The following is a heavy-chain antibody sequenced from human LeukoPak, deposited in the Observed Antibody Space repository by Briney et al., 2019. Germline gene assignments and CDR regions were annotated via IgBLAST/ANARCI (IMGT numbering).Heavy chain of an antibody. CDR3: ATAGNYRFDN. Sequence: GGSLRLSCAGSGFTFSNTWMHWVRQAPGEGLVWVSRIDSNGNTINYADSVKGRFTISRDNARNTLYLQMNGLRVEDTALYFCATAGNYRFDNWGQGTLVTVS. CDR1: GFTFSNTW. CDR2: IDSNGNTI. V-gene: IGHV3-74*01. J-gene: IGHJ4*02. D-gene: IGHD1-7*01.